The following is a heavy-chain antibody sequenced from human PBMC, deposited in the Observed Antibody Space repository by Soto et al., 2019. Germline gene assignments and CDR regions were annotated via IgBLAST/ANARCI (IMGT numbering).Heavy chain of an antibody. CDR1: GFTVSSTY. J-gene: IGHJ6*02. CDR2: IYGGLTT. CDR3: ARDRIEAAGTPRFNYYYGMVV. V-gene: IGHV3-53*01. D-gene: IGHD6-13*01. Sequence: EVQLVESGGGLIQPGGSLRLSCAASGFTVSSTYMTWVRQAPGKGLEWVSVIYGGLTTSYADSVKGRFTISRDNSKNTLFLQMNSLRAEDTAVYYCARDRIEAAGTPRFNYYYGMVVWGQGTTVTVSS.